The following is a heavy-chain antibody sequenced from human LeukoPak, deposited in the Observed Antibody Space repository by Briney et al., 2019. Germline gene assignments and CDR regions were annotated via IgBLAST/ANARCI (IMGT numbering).Heavy chain of an antibody. D-gene: IGHD1-26*01. V-gene: IGHV3-30*01. J-gene: IGHJ4*02. CDR1: GLTFSSYA. CDR3: ARASGRLGATKWLGY. Sequence: GGSLRLSCAASGLTFSSYAMHWVRQAPGKGLEWVAVISYDGSNKYYADSVKGRFTISRDNSKNTLYLQMNSLRAEDTAVYYCARASGRLGATKWLGYWGQGTLVTVSS. CDR2: ISYDGSNK.